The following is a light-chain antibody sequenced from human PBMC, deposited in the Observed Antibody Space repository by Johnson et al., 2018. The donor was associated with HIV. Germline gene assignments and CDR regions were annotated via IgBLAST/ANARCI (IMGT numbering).Light chain of an antibody. CDR2: ENT. CDR3: GTWDNSLGAHYV. CDR1: SSNIGNKY. J-gene: IGLJ1*01. Sequence: HSVLSQPPSVSAAPGQKVTISCSGSSSNIGNKYVSWYQQLPGTAPKLLIYENTRRPSGIPDRFSGSKSGTSATLGITGLQTGDEADYYCGTWDNSLGAHYVFGIGTKVTVL. V-gene: IGLV1-51*02.